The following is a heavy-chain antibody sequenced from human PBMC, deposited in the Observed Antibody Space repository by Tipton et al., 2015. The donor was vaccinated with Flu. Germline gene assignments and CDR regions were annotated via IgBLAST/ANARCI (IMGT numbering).Heavy chain of an antibody. CDR3: ARCNRITTFGVVIRGGYFDL. CDR1: GGSISSYF. V-gene: IGHV4-4*07. Sequence: TLSLTCTVSGGSISSYFWSWIRQPAGKGLEWIGRMYISGSTNYNPSLESRVTMSVDTSKNEFSLKLSSVTAADTAVYYCARCNRITTFGVVIRGGYFDLWGRGTLVTVSS. D-gene: IGHD3-3*01. CDR2: MYISGST. J-gene: IGHJ2*01.